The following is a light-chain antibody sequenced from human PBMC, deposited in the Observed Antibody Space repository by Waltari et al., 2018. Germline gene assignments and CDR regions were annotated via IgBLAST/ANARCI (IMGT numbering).Light chain of an antibody. J-gene: IGLJ1*01. V-gene: IGLV2-11*01. CDR1: SSDVGGYNY. CDR2: DVS. Sequence: QSALTQPRSVSGSPGQSVTISCTGTSSDVGGYNYVSWYQQHPGKAPKLMIYDVSNRPSGVPDRFSGSKSGSTASLTISGLQADDEADYYCCSYAGSYTGVFGTGSKVTVL. CDR3: CSYAGSYTGV.